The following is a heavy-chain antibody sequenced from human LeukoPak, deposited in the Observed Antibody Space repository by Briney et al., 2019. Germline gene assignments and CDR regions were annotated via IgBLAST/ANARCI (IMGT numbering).Heavy chain of an antibody. CDR3: ARAPHGVTGY. D-gene: IGHD4-17*01. V-gene: IGHV3-30*02. CDR2: IRYDGSNK. CDR1: GFTFNSYG. J-gene: IGHJ4*02. Sequence: PGGSLRLSCAASGFTFNSYGMHWVRQAPGKGLEWVAFIRYDGSNKYYADSVKGRFTTSRDNSKNTLYLQMNSLRAEDTAVYYCARAPHGVTGYWGQGTLVTVSS.